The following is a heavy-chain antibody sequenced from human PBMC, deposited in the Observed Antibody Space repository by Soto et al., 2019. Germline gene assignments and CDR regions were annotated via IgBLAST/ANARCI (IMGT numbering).Heavy chain of an antibody. CDR2: IYISGTT. J-gene: IGHJ4*02. D-gene: IGHD2-15*01. CDR3: ARISGGSPDF. CDR1: GGSMNAHF. V-gene: IGHV4-4*07. Sequence: PSETLSLTCTVSGGSMNAHFWSWIRQSAGKGLEWIGHIYISGTTMYNPSLKSRVTMSVDQPKNQLSLKLTSVTAADTAVYYCARISGGSPDFWGQGTLVTSPQ.